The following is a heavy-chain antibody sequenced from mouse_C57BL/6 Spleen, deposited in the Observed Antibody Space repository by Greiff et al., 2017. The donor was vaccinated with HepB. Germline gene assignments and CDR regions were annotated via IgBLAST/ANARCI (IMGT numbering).Heavy chain of an antibody. CDR2: IDPEDGDT. V-gene: IGHV14-1*01. Sequence: VHVKQSGAELVRPGASVKLSCTASGFNIKDYYMHWVKQRPEQGLEWIGRIDPEDGDTEYAPKFQGKATMTADTSSNTAYLQLSSLTSEDTAVYYCTTDGGTDAMDYWGQGTSVTVSS. J-gene: IGHJ4*01. D-gene: IGHD4-1*01. CDR3: TTDGGTDAMDY. CDR1: GFNIKDYY.